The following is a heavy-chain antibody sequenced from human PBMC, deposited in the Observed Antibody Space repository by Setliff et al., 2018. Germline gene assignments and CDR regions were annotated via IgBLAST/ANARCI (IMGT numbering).Heavy chain of an antibody. CDR2: IHHSGET. CDR3: ARVVNISFFGSYYFDY. V-gene: IGHV4-31*03. D-gene: IGHD2-21*01. J-gene: IGHJ4*02. CDR1: GDSIRRGDY. Sequence: KPSETLSLTCTVSGDSIRRGDYWSWIRQHPGKGLEWIGYIHHSGETFYNPSLRSRVTISVDTSKNQFSLKLSSVTAADTAVYYCARVVNISFFGSYYFDYWGQGTLVTVSS.